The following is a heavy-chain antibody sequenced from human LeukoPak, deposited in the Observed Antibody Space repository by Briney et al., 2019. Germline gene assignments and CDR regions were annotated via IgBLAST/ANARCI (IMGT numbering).Heavy chain of an antibody. Sequence: TGGSLRLSCAASGFTFDDYAMHWVRQAPGKGLEWVAVIWYDGSNKYYADSVKGRFTISRDNSKNTLYLQMNSLRAEDTAVYYCARGTWGVRGVIRGAYYFDYWGQGTLVTVSS. J-gene: IGHJ4*02. CDR3: ARGTWGVRGVIRGAYYFDY. CDR2: IWYDGSNK. CDR1: GFTFDDYA. V-gene: IGHV3-33*08. D-gene: IGHD3-10*01.